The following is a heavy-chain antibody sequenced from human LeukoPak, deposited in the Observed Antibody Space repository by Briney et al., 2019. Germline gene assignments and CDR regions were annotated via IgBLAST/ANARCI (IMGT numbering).Heavy chain of an antibody. CDR1: GFSLSIPDVG. J-gene: IGHJ4*02. Sequence: SGPTLVKHTQTLTLTCTFSGFSLSIPDVGVGWIRQPPGKALEWLALIYWDDDKRYSPSLKSRLTITKDTSINQVVLTMTNLGPVDTGTYYCAHKCVGACSAAFDYWGQGTPVTVSS. V-gene: IGHV2-5*02. CDR3: AHKCVGACSAAFDY. D-gene: IGHD2-21*02. CDR2: IYWDDDK.